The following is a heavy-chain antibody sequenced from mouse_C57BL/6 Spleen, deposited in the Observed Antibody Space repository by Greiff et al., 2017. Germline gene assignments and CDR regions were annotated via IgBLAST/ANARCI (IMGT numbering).Heavy chain of an antibody. CDR3: ARGNYYGSSYGFAY. V-gene: IGHV1-42*01. CDR1: GYSFTGYY. D-gene: IGHD1-1*01. CDR2: LNPSTGGT. Sequence: VQLQQSGPELVKPGASVKISCKASGYSFTGYYMNWVKQSPEKSLEWIGELNPSTGGTTYNQKFKAKATLTVDKSSSTAYMQLKSLTSEDSAVYYCARGNYYGSSYGFAYWGQGTLVTVSA. J-gene: IGHJ3*01.